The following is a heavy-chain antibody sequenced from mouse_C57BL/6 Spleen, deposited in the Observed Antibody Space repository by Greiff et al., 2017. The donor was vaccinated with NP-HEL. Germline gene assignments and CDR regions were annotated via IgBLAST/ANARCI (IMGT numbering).Heavy chain of an antibody. D-gene: IGHD2-2*01. CDR3: ARGGWLRAFDY. CDR1: GYTFTSYT. V-gene: IGHV1-4*01. Sequence: QVQLQQSGAELARPGASVKMSCKASGYTFTSYTMHWVKQRPGQGLEWIGYINPSSGYTKYNQKFKDKATLTADKSSSTAYMQRSSLTSEDSAVYYCARGGWLRAFDYWGQGTTLTVSS. J-gene: IGHJ2*01. CDR2: INPSSGYT.